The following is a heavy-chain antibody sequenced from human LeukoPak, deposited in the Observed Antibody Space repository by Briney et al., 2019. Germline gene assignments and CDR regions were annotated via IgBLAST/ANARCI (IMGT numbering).Heavy chain of an antibody. CDR2: INAGNGHT. J-gene: IGHJ4*02. CDR3: ARGIWSATRVDYYLDN. D-gene: IGHD5-24*01. V-gene: IGHV1-3*01. Sequence: GAPVKVSCKASGYTLSGYAVHWVRQAPGQRFEWMGWINAGNGHTKYSQNFQGRVTITRDSSANIVYMELSSLTSEDTAVYYCARGIWSATRVDYYLDNWGQGTLVTVSS. CDR1: GYTLSGYA.